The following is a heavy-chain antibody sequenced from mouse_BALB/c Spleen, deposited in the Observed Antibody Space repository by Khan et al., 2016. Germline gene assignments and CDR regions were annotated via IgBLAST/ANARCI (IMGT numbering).Heavy chain of an antibody. V-gene: IGHV5-4*02. CDR2: ISAGGSYT. D-gene: IGHD2-4*01. CDR3: ATGGLRRGFTY. J-gene: IGHJ3*01. CDR1: GFTFSDYY. Sequence: EVELVESGGGLVKPGGSLKLSCAASGFTFSDYYMYWVRQTPEKRLEWVATISAGGSYTYYPDSVKGRFTISRDNAKNNLYLQLSSLTSEDTAIXYGATGGLRRGFTYWGQGTRVTVSA.